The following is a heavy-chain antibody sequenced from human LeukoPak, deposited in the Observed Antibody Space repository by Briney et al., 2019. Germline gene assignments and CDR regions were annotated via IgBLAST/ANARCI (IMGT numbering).Heavy chain of an antibody. V-gene: IGHV4-39*07. CDR2: IYYTRST. CDR3: ARGGGCSSTSCYRTTNWFDP. J-gene: IGHJ5*02. Sequence: SETLSLTCTVSGGSISSSSYYWGWIRQPPGKGLEWIGSIYYTRSTYYNPSLKSRVTISVDTSKNQFSLKLSSVTAADTAVYYCARGGGCSSTSCYRTTNWFDPWGQGTLVTVSS. D-gene: IGHD2-2*01. CDR1: GGSISSSSYY.